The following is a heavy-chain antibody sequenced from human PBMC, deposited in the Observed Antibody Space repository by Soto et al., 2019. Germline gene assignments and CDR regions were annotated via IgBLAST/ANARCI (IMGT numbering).Heavy chain of an antibody. CDR3: ARGLISGIYYSGGWYYFDY. CDR2: INHSGST. CDR1: GGSFSGYI. D-gene: IGHD1-26*01. V-gene: IGHV4-34*01. J-gene: IGHJ4*02. Sequence: QVQLQQWGAGLLKPSETLSLTCAVYGGSFSGYIWSWIRQPPGKGLQWIGQINHSGSTNYNPSLKSRVTISVHTSNSQFSLELSSVTAADTAVYYCARGLISGIYYSGGWYYFDYWGQGTLVTVSS.